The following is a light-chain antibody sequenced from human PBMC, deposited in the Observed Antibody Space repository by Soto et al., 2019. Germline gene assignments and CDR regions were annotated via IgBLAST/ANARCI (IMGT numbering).Light chain of an antibody. J-gene: IGLJ1*01. V-gene: IGLV3-21*02. CDR1: NIGSKS. CDR2: DDS. Sequence: SYELTQPPSVSVAPGQTARITCGGNNIGSKSVHWYQQKPGQAPVLVVYDDSDRPSGIPGRFSGSNSGNTATLTISSVEAGDEADYYCQVWDSSSDHHVFGTGTKLTVL. CDR3: QVWDSSSDHHV.